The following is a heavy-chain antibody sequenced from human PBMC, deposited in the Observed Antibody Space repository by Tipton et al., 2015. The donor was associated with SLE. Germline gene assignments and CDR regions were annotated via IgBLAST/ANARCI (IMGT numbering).Heavy chain of an antibody. J-gene: IGHJ4*02. CDR1: GYTFTSYG. CDR2: ISPYNGNT. D-gene: IGHD2-15*01. CDR3: ARDLDVVVAARFDY. V-gene: IGHV1-18*01. Sequence: QSGPEVKKPGASVKVSCKASGYTFTSYGISWVRQAPGQGLEWMGWISPYNGNTNYAQKLQGRVTMTTDTSTSTAYMELRSLRSDDTAVYYWARDLDVVVAARFDYWGQGTLVTGSS.